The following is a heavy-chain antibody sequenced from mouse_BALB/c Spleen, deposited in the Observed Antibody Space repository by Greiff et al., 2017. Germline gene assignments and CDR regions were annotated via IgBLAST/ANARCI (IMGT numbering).Heavy chain of an antibody. V-gene: IGHV1-15*01. CDR1: GYTFTDYE. CDR2: IDPETGGT. D-gene: IGHD2-1*01. J-gene: IGHJ4*01. CDR3: TRSIYYAYAMDY. Sequence: VQLQQSGAELVRPGASVTLSCKASGYTFTDYEMHWVKQTPVHGLEWIGAIDPETGGTAYNQKFKGKATLTADKSSSTAYMELRSLTSEDSAVYYCTRSIYYAYAMDYWGQGTSVTVSS.